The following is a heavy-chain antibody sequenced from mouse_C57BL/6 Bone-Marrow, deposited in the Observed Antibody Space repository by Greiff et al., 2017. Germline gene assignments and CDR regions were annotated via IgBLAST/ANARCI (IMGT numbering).Heavy chain of an antibody. CDR3: ARILDWYFDV. CDR1: GFTFTAYY. J-gene: IGHJ1*03. CDR2: IRNKANGYTT. V-gene: IGHV7-3*01. Sequence: EVKVVESGGGLVQPGGSLSLSCAASGFTFTAYYMSWVRQPPGKALEWLGFIRNKANGYTTEYSASVKGRFTISRDNSQSILYLQMNALRAEDSATYYCARILDWYFDVWGTGTTVTVSS.